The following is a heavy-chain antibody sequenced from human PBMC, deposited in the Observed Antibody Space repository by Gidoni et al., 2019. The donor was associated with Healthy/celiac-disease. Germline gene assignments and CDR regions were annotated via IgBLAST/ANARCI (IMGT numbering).Heavy chain of an antibody. CDR2: ISSSSSYI. CDR1: GFTFSTYS. CDR3: ARDRSLGTLGY. D-gene: IGHD7-27*01. Sequence: EVQLVESGGGLVKPGGSLRLSCAASGFTFSTYSMNWVRQAPGKGLEWVSSISSSSSYIYYADSVRGRFTISRDNAKKSLYLQRNSLRAEDTAVYYCARDRSLGTLGYWGQGTLVTVSS. J-gene: IGHJ4*02. V-gene: IGHV3-21*01.